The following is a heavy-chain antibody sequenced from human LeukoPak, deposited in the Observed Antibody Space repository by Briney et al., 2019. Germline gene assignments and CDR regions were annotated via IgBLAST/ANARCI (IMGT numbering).Heavy chain of an antibody. CDR2: ISNNGGSS. V-gene: IGHV3-64D*09. Sequence: GGSLRLSCSASGFTFSAYAMYWVRQAPGKGLEYVSGISNNGGSSFYTDSVKGRFTISRDNSKNTLYLQMSSLRAEDTAVYYCVKITSVTGGDCWGQGTRLTVSS. D-gene: IGHD1-1*01. CDR3: VKITSVTGGDC. CDR1: GFTFSAYA. J-gene: IGHJ4*02.